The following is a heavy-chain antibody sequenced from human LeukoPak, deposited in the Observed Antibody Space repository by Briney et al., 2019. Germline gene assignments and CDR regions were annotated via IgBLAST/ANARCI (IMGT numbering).Heavy chain of an antibody. CDR3: AKDLQGSGWYPYYFDY. CDR2: ISGSGGST. V-gene: IGHV3-23*01. Sequence: GGSLRLSCAASGFTFSGYAMSWVRQAPGKGLEWVSAISGSGGSTYYADSVKGRFTISRDNSKNTLYLQMNSLRAEDTAVYYCAKDLQGSGWYPYYFDYWGQGTLVTVSS. CDR1: GFTFSGYA. J-gene: IGHJ4*02. D-gene: IGHD6-19*01.